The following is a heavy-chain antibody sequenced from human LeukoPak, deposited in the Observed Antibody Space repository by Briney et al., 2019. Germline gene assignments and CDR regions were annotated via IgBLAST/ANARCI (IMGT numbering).Heavy chain of an antibody. CDR2: IYPGNSDT. CDR3: ARQNYDVADY. V-gene: IGHV5-51*01. Sequence: SSSHGPGFGFTSFWIGWARPVTGKGLEWSGSIYPGNSDTRYSTSFQGQATISADKSISTAYLQWSSLKASATAMYYCARQNYDVADYWGQGTLVTVSS. J-gene: IGHJ4*02. CDR1: GFGFTSFW. D-gene: IGHD3-22*01.